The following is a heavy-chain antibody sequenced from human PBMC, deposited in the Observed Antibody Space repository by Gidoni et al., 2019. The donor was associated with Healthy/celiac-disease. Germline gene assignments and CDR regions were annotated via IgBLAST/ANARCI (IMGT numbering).Heavy chain of an antibody. CDR1: GFIFDDYA. D-gene: IGHD3-22*01. CDR3: AKGPGLLLQFDY. Sequence: EVQLVESGGGLVQPGRSLRLSCAASGFIFDDYAMHWVRQAPGKGLEWVSGISWNSGNIGYGDSVKGRFTISRDNAKNSLYLQMNSLRAEDTALYYCAKGPGLLLQFDYWGQGTLVTVSS. J-gene: IGHJ4*02. V-gene: IGHV3-9*01. CDR2: ISWNSGNI.